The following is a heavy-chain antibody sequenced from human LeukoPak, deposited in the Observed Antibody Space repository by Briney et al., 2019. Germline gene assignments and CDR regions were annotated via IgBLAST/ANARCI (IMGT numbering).Heavy chain of an antibody. CDR2: INPNSGGT. CDR3: AASTYYYDSSNGY. V-gene: IGHV1-2*02. CDR1: GGTFSSYA. Sequence: ASVKVSCKASGGTFSSYAISWVRQAPGQGLEWMGWINPNSGGTNYAQKFQGRVTMTRDTSISTAYMELSRLRSDDTAVYYCAASTYYYDSSNGYWGQGTLVTVSS. J-gene: IGHJ4*02. D-gene: IGHD3-22*01.